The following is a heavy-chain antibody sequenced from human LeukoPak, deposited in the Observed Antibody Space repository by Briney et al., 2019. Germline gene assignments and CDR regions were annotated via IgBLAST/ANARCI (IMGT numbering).Heavy chain of an antibody. D-gene: IGHD3-22*01. V-gene: IGHV3-53*01. CDR2: IYSGGST. CDR1: GFTVSSNY. CDR3: ARDPSFYDSSGYYYN. J-gene: IGHJ4*02. Sequence: PGGSLRLSCAASGFTVSSNYMSWVRQAPGKGLEWVSVIYSGGSTYYADSAKGRFTISRDNSKNTLYLQMNSLRAEDTAVYYCARDPSFYDSSGYYYNWGQGTLVTVSS.